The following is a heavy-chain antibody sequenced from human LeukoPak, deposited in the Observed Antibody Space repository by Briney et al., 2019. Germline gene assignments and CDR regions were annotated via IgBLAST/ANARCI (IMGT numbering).Heavy chain of an antibody. CDR2: ISSSSSYI. V-gene: IGHV3-21*04. J-gene: IGHJ4*02. CDR3: ARGYYDSSGYYLYYFDY. Sequence: GGSLRLSCAASGFTFSSYSMNWVRQAPGKGLEWVSSISSSSSYIYYADSVKGRFTISRDNSKNTLYLQMNSLRAEDTAVYYCARGYYDSSGYYLYYFDYWGQGTLVTVSS. CDR1: GFTFSSYS. D-gene: IGHD3-22*01.